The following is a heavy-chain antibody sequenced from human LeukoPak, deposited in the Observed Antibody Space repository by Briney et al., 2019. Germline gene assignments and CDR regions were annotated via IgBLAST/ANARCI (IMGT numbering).Heavy chain of an antibody. CDR3: ARERGEYSSHWFDP. V-gene: IGHV3-30-3*01. CDR2: MSYDGSNK. Sequence: PGGSLRLSCAASGFTFSSYAMHWVRQAPGKGLEWVAVMSYDGSNKYYADSVKGRFTISRDNSKNTLYLQMNSPRAEDTAVYYCARERGEYSSHWFDPWGQGTLVTVSS. J-gene: IGHJ5*02. D-gene: IGHD3-16*01. CDR1: GFTFSSYA.